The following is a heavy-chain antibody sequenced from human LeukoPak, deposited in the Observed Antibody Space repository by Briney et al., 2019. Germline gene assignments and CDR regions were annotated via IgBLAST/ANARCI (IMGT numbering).Heavy chain of an antibody. J-gene: IGHJ4*02. V-gene: IGHV3-30*02. CDR1: GFTFSSYG. Sequence: GGSLRLSCAASGFTFSSYGMNWVRQAPGKGLEWVAFIQYDGSTKYYAVSVKGRFIISRDNSKSTVYLQMNSLTSEDTAVYYCGSQLAAGYCGQGVLVTVSS. CDR2: IQYDGSTK. CDR3: GSQLAAGY. D-gene: IGHD6-13*01.